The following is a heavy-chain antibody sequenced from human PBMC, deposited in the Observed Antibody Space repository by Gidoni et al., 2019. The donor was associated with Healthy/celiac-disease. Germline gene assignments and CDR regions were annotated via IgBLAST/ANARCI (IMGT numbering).Heavy chain of an antibody. Sequence: EVHLVESGGGLVQPGGSLRLSCAAFGFPFTSSWMSWARQAPGKGLEWVANIKQDGSEKYYVDSVKGRFTISRDNAKNSLYLQMNSLRAEDTAVYYCARDGGDFWSGYYYGMDVWGQGTTVTVSS. V-gene: IGHV3-7*01. D-gene: IGHD3-3*01. CDR1: GFPFTSSW. CDR3: ARDGGDFWSGYYYGMDV. CDR2: IKQDGSEK. J-gene: IGHJ6*02.